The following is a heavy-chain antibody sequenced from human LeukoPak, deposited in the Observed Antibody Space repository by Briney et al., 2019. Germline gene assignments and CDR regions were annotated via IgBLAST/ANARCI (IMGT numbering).Heavy chain of an antibody. V-gene: IGHV3-49*04. CDR1: GFAFDDFA. CDR3: SRNGLVDFDY. J-gene: IGHJ4*02. CDR2: IRRRAYGGAA. Sequence: GRSLRLSCTTSGFAFDDFAMSWVRQPAGKGLEGVGFIRRRAYGGAAEYAASVKGRFIISRDDSKGIAYLQMNSLKTEDTAVYYCSRNGLVDFDYWGQGSRVIVSP.